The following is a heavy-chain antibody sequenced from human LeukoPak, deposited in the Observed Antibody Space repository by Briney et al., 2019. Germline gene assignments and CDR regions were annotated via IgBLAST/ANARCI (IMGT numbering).Heavy chain of an antibody. CDR3: AKDRLEMSTITEGAFDN. Sequence: GGSLRLSCAASGFTFSSYWMSWVRQAPGKGLEWVSSISGGGENIYYADFVKGRFTISRDNSKNTLYLQVNSLRAEDTAVYYCAKDRLEMSTITEGAFDNWGQGTVVTVSS. V-gene: IGHV3-23*01. J-gene: IGHJ3*02. D-gene: IGHD5-24*01. CDR2: ISGGGENI. CDR1: GFTFSSYW.